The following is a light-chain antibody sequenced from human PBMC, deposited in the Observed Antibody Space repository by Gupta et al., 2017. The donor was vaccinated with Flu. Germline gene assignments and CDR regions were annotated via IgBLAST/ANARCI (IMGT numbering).Light chain of an antibody. CDR1: QGISSY. J-gene: IGKJ4*01. V-gene: IGKV1-9*01. CDR2: AAS. CDR3: QQINRYPRS. Sequence: DIQFTQSPSSLSASVGDRVTITCRASQGISSYLAWYQQKPGKAPKLLIYAASTLQSGVPSRFSGSGSGTEFTLTISSLQPEDFATYYCQQINRYPRSFGGGTKVEIK.